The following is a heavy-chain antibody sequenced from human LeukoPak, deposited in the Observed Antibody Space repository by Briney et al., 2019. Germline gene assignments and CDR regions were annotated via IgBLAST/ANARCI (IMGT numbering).Heavy chain of an antibody. CDR2: LIPIFGTT. Sequence: GASVKVSCKAFGGTFSSYVINWVRQAPGQGRECMGGLIPIFGTTNYAQKFQGRVTITADESTNKVYMELRSLRSEDKAVYYCARPKGWSSSFLIPTNNWLDPWGQGTLVTVSS. J-gene: IGHJ5*02. D-gene: IGHD6-6*01. CDR1: GGTFSSYV. V-gene: IGHV1-69*01. CDR3: ARPKGWSSSFLIPTNNWLDP.